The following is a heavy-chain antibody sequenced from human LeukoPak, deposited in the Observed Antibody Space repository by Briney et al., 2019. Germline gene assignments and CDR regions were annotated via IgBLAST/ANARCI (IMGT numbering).Heavy chain of an antibody. CDR2: ISSSGSTI. CDR1: GFTFSSYE. CDR3: ARDQLITTVTHFDY. V-gene: IGHV3-48*03. Sequence: GGSLRLPCAASGFTFSSYEMNWVRQAPGKGLEWVSYISSSGSTIYYADSVKGRFTISRDNAKNSLYLQMNSLRAEDTAVYYCARDQLITTVTHFDYWGQGTLVTVSS. D-gene: IGHD4-17*01. J-gene: IGHJ4*02.